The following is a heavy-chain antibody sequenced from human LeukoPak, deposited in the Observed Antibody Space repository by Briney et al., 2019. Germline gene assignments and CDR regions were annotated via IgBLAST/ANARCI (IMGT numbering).Heavy chain of an antibody. J-gene: IGHJ4*02. Sequence: ASVKVSCKASGYTFTSCYMHWVRQAPGQGLEWMGIINPSGGSTSYAQKFQGRVTMTRDTSTSTVYMELSSLRSEDTAVYYCANSGGTAFFDYWGQGTLVTVSS. CDR1: GYTFTSCY. CDR2: INPSGGST. CDR3: ANSGGTAFFDY. V-gene: IGHV1-46*01. D-gene: IGHD2-21*01.